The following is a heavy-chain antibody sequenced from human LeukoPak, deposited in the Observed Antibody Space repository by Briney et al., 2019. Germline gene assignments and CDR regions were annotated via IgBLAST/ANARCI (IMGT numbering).Heavy chain of an antibody. Sequence: PGGSLRLSCAASGFTFSSYGMHWVRQAPGKGLEWVAIIWYDGSNKYYADSVKGRFTISRDNSKNTLYLQMNSLRAEDTAVYYCARASGAYPSDFDYWGQGTLVTVSS. CDR3: ARASGAYPSDFDY. D-gene: IGHD4/OR15-4a*01. J-gene: IGHJ4*02. V-gene: IGHV3-33*08. CDR2: IWYDGSNK. CDR1: GFTFSSYG.